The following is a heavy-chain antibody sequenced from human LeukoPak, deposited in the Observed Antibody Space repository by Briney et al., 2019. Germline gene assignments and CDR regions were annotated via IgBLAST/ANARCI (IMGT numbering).Heavy chain of an antibody. CDR1: GYTFTSYG. D-gene: IGHD3-10*01. CDR3: ARVWHYYGSGSYDAFDI. V-gene: IGHV1-18*01. J-gene: IGHJ3*02. Sequence: GASVKVSCKASGYTFTSYGISWVRQAPGQGLEWMGWISAYNGNTNYAQKLQGRVTMTTDTSTSTAYMELRSLRSDDTAVYYCARVWHYYGSGSYDAFDIWGQGTMVTVSS. CDR2: ISAYNGNT.